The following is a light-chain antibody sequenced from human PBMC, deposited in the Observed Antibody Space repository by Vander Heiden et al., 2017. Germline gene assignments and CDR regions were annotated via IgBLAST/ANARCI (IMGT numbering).Light chain of an antibody. CDR2: DAS. Sequence: EIVLTQSPVPLSLSPGERATLSCRASQSVSSSLAWYQQKPGQAPRLLIFDASNRATGIPARFSGSGSGTDFTLTISSLEPEDFAVYYCQQRSNWPLTFGGGTKVEIK. CDR1: QSVSSS. V-gene: IGKV3-11*01. J-gene: IGKJ4*01. CDR3: QQRSNWPLT.